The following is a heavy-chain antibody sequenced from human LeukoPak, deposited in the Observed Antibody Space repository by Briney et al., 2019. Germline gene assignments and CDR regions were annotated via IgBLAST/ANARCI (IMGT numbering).Heavy chain of an antibody. CDR3: AKGFYSSSWYYFDY. Sequence: GGSLRLSCAASGFTFTTYAMSWVRQASGKGLEWVSSVSGNGHHTYYADSVKGRFTISRDNSKNTLYLQMNSLRAEDTAVYYCAKGFYSSSWYYFDYWGQGTLVTVSS. CDR1: GFTFTTYA. J-gene: IGHJ4*02. CDR2: VSGNGHHT. V-gene: IGHV3-23*01. D-gene: IGHD6-13*01.